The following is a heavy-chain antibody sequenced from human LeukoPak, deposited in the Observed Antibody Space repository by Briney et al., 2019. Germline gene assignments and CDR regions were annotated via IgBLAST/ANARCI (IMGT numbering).Heavy chain of an antibody. V-gene: IGHV4-34*01. J-gene: IGHJ2*01. D-gene: IGHD5-24*01. Sequence: PSETLSLTCAVYGGSFSGYYWSWIRQPPGKGLDWIGEINHSGSTNYNPSLKSRVTISVDTSKNQFSLKLSSVTAADTAVYYCARVKRWLPSFDLWGRGTLVTVSS. CDR2: INHSGST. CDR1: GGSFSGYY. CDR3: ARVKRWLPSFDL.